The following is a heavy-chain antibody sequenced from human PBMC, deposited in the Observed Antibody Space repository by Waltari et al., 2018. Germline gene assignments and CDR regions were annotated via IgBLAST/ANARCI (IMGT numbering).Heavy chain of an antibody. D-gene: IGHD1-26*01. Sequence: EVQLLESGGTIVQPGGSLKVACAASGLNFGSSWMHWVRQTPGKGLMWVSDISNEGTQKKYADSVRGRFTISRDNAKSTLYLQMTDLRAEDTAVYFCVRARWDYLYFDTWGQGTLVTVSS. CDR2: ISNEGTQK. V-gene: IGHV3-74*01. J-gene: IGHJ5*02. CDR3: VRARWDYLYFDT. CDR1: GLNFGSSW.